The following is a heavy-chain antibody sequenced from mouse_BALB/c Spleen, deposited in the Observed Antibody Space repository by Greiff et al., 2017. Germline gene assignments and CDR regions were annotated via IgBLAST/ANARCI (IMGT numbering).Heavy chain of an antibody. V-gene: IGHV1-7*01. J-gene: IGHJ3*01. D-gene: IGHD2-10*01. CDR3: ARSAYYGNAWFAY. CDR1: GYTFTSYW. CDR2: INPSTGYT. Sequence: QVQLQQSGAELAKPGASVKMSCKASGYTFTSYWMHWVKQRPGQGLEWIGYINPSTGYTEYNQKFKDKATLTADKSSSTAYMQLSSLTSEDSAVYYCARSAYYGNAWFAYWGQGTLVTVSA.